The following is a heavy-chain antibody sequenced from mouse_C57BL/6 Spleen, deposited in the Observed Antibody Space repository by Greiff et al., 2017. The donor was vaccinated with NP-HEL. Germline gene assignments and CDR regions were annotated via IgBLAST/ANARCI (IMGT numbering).Heavy chain of an antibody. J-gene: IGHJ4*01. D-gene: IGHD3-3*01. CDR3: ARSRVPYAMDY. Sequence: QVQLQQPGAELVRPGSSVKLSCKASGYTFTSYWMHWVKQRPIQGLEWIGNIDPSDSETHYNQKFKDKATLTVDKSSSTAYMQLSSLTSEDSAVYYCARSRVPYAMDYWGQGTSVTVSS. CDR1: GYTFTSYW. CDR2: IDPSDSET. V-gene: IGHV1-52*01.